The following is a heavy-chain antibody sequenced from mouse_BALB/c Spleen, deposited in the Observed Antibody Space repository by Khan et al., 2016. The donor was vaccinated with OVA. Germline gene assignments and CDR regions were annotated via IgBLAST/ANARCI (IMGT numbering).Heavy chain of an antibody. Sequence: EVQLQESGTDLVRPGALVRLSCTASGFNIKDYYIHWVKQRPDQGLEWIGWIDPENGNAIYDPKFQGKASITADTSSNTAYLQLNHLTSEATAVYYGPRSILLYFDYWGQGTTLTVSS. CDR1: GFNIKDYY. V-gene: IGHV14-1*02. J-gene: IGHJ2*01. D-gene: IGHD2-3*01. CDR2: IDPENGNA. CDR3: PRSILLYFDY.